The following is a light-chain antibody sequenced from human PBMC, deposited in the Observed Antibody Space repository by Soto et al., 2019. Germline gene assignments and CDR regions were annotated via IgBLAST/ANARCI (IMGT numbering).Light chain of an antibody. CDR3: QTWGTGFRV. J-gene: IGLJ3*02. CDR2: LNSDGSH. CDR1: RGHSSYA. V-gene: IGLV4-69*01. Sequence: QPVLTQSPSASASLGASVTLTCTLSRGHSSYAIAWHQQQPEKGPRYLMKLNSDGSHSKGDGIPDRFSGSSSGAERYLTISSLQSEDEADYYCQTWGTGFRVFGGGTKLTVL.